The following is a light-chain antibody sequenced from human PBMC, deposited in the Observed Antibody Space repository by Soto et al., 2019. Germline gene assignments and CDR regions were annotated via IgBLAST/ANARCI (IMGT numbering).Light chain of an antibody. CDR3: EQYNSYWT. CDR2: KAS. V-gene: IGKV1-5*03. J-gene: IGKJ1*01. CDR1: QSISSW. Sequence: DIQMTQSPSTLSASVGDRVTITCRASQSISSWLAWYQQKPGKAPKLLIYKASSLESGVPSRFSGSGSGTEFTLSISSLRPDDFATDYCEQYNSYWTFGQGTKVEIK.